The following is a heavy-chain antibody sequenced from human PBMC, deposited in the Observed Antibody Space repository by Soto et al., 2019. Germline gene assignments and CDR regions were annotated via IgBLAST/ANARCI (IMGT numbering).Heavy chain of an antibody. CDR2: ISSSSSTI. CDR1: GCTFSSYS. J-gene: IGHJ5*02. Sequence: EVQLVESGGGLVQPGGSLRLSCAASGCTFSSYSMNWVRQAPGKGLEWVSYISSSSSTIYYADSVKGRFTISRDNAKNSLYLQMNSLRDEDTAVYYCAREGYSYGGYNWFDPWGQGTLVTVSS. D-gene: IGHD5-18*01. V-gene: IGHV3-48*02. CDR3: AREGYSYGGYNWFDP.